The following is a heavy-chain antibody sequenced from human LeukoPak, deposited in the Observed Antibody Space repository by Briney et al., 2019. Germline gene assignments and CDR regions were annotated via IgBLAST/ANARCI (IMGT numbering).Heavy chain of an antibody. D-gene: IGHD6-19*01. CDR2: ISSSASYM. Sequence: KPGGSLRLSCAASGFTFSGYSMTWVRQAPGKGLEWVSSISSSASYMSYVDSVKGRFTISRDSAKNSLYLQMNSLRVEDTAVYYCARDLRQWLVDYWGQGTPVTVSS. CDR1: GFTFSGYS. V-gene: IGHV3-21*01. J-gene: IGHJ4*02. CDR3: ARDLRQWLVDY.